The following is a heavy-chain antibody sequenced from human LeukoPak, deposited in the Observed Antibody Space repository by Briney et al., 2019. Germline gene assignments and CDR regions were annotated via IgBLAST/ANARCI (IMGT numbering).Heavy chain of an antibody. J-gene: IGHJ4*02. CDR3: VRVNADYYFDS. D-gene: IGHD4-17*01. CDR1: GFTFSNYA. CDR2: ISASGGDT. V-gene: IGHV3-23*01. Sequence: GGSLRLSCAASGFTFSNYAMHWVRQAPGKGLDWVSAISASGGDTFYPDSVRGRFPISRDNSKNTLYLQMNSLRAEDTALYYCVRVNADYYFDSWGQGTLVTVSS.